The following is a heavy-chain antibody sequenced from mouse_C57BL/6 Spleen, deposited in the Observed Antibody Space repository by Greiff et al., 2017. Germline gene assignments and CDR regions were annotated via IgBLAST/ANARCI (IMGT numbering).Heavy chain of an antibody. CDR3: ANYYGSDY. D-gene: IGHD1-1*01. V-gene: IGHV1-64*01. CDR1: GYTFTSYW. Sequence: QVHVKQSGAELVKPGASVKLSCKASGYTFTSYWMHWVKQRPGQGLEWIGMIHPNSGSTNYNEKFKSKATLTVDKSSSTAYMQLSSLTSEDSAVYYCANYYGSDYWGQGTTLTVSS. CDR2: IHPNSGST. J-gene: IGHJ2*01.